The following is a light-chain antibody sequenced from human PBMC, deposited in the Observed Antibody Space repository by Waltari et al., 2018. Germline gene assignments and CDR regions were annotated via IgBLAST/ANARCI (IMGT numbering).Light chain of an antibody. Sequence: EIVMTQSPATLSVSPGERATLSCRASQSVSRNLAWYQQKPGQAPRLLIYGSSTRATGITARFSGSGSGTEFTLTISGLQSEDSAVYYCQQYNDWPRTFGLGTRVEIE. J-gene: IGKJ1*01. CDR2: GSS. V-gene: IGKV3-15*01. CDR3: QQYNDWPRT. CDR1: QSVSRN.